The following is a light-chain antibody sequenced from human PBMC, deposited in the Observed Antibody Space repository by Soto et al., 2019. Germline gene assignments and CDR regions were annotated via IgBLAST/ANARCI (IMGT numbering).Light chain of an antibody. V-gene: IGKV3-11*01. CDR2: DAS. CDR1: QSVTTY. Sequence: EIVLTQSPATLSLSPGERATLSCRASQSVTTYLAWYQQKPGQAPRLLIYDASSRATGIPARFSGSGSGTDFTLTISSLEPEXXXXXYCLQRSNWPPLLSFGGGTKVEIK. CDR3: LQRSNWPPLLS. J-gene: IGKJ4*01.